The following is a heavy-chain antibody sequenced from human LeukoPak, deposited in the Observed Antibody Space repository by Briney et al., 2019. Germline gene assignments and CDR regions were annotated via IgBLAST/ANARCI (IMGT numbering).Heavy chain of an antibody. J-gene: IGHJ4*02. D-gene: IGHD3-10*01. CDR2: IYSGGST. V-gene: IGHV3-53*01. CDR3: ARAKPKNMVRGLIMRRESRYYFDY. Sequence: GRSLRLSCAASGFTVSSNYMSWVRQAPGKGLEWVSVIYSGGSTYYADSVKGRFTISRDNSKSTLYIQMNSLRAEDTAVYYCARAKPKNMVRGLIMRRESRYYFDYWGQGTLVTVSS. CDR1: GFTVSSNY.